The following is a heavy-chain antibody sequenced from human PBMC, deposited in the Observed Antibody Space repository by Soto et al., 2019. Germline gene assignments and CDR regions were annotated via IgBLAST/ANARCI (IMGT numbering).Heavy chain of an antibody. CDR2: ISYSGKI. V-gene: IGHV4-61*01. CDR1: GGSVSSGSHY. Sequence: QVQLQESGPGLMKPSETLSLSCSVSGGSVSSGSHYWTWIRQPPGKTLEWIGHISYSGKIDLNPSLRSRVTLSRDTSKNQFSLRLTSVPAADTAVYYCARALGGMALSVFYFDSWGQGTLVTVSS. CDR3: ARALGGMALSVFYFDS. D-gene: IGHD1-1*01. J-gene: IGHJ4*02.